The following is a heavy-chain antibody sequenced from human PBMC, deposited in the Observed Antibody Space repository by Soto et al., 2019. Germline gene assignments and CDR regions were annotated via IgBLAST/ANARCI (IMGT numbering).Heavy chain of an antibody. J-gene: IGHJ4*02. CDR2: IIPIFGTA. CDR1: VGTFSSYA. V-gene: IGHV1-69*13. CDR3: AREQDYYDSSGYYYGAPFDY. D-gene: IGHD3-22*01. Sequence: SVKVSCKASVGTFSSYAISWVRQAPGQGLEWMGGIIPIFGTANYAQKFQGRVTITADESTSTAYMELSSLRSEDTAVYYCAREQDYYDSSGYYYGAPFDYWGQGNLVTVSS.